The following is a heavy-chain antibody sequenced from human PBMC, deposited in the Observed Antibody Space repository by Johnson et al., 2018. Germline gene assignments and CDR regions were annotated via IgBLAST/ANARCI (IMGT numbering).Heavy chain of an antibody. V-gene: IGHV4-59*12. CDR3: ARGAFDSSGHRYFQH. J-gene: IGHJ1*01. D-gene: IGHD3-22*01. Sequence: QVQLQESGPGLVKPSETLSLTCTVSGGSISSYYWSWIRQPPGKGLEWIGYIYYSGTTNYNPSLKSRVTISVDKSKNQFSLKLSSVTAADTAVYSCARGAFDSSGHRYFQHWGQGTLVTVSS. CDR2: IYYSGTT. CDR1: GGSISSYY.